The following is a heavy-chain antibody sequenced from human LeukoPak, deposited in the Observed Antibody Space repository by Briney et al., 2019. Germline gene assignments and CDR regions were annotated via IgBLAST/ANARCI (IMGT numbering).Heavy chain of an antibody. V-gene: IGHV4-61*02. CDR1: GDSMNSGGYY. D-gene: IGHD4-17*01. J-gene: IGHJ6*02. CDR2: IYTSGST. Sequence: SETLSLTCTVSGDSMNSGGYYWSWIRQPAGKGLEWIGRIYTSGSTNYNPSLKSRVTMSVDTSKNQFSLKLSSVTAADTAVYYCARDRSYGFKGYYYYGMDVWGQGTTVTVSS. CDR3: ARDRSYGFKGYYYYGMDV.